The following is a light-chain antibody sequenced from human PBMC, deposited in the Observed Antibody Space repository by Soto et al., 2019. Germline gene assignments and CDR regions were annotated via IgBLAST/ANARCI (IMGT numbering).Light chain of an antibody. J-gene: IGKJ3*01. CDR2: AAS. Sequence: EIVVTQSPGILSVSPGDRATLSCRASQSVGRNLAWYQQKPGQAPTLLIYAASTRATGLPARFSGSGSGTDFTLTISSLQSEDFAVYYCQEYSKWPLFTFGPGTRVXIK. CDR1: QSVGRN. V-gene: IGKV3-15*01. CDR3: QEYSKWPLFT.